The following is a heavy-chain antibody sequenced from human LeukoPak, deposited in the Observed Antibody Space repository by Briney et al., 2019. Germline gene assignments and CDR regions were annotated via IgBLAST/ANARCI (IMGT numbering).Heavy chain of an antibody. V-gene: IGHV1-69*13. Sequence: ASVKVSCKASGGTFSSYAISWVQQAPGQGLEWMGGIIPIFGTANYAQKFQGRVTITADESTSTAYMELSSLRSEDTAVYYCARDPITMIVGDDAFDIWGQGTMVTVSS. J-gene: IGHJ3*02. D-gene: IGHD3-22*01. CDR1: GGTFSSYA. CDR2: IIPIFGTA. CDR3: ARDPITMIVGDDAFDI.